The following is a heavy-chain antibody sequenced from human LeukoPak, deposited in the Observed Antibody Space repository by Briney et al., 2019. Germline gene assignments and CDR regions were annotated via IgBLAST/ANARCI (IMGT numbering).Heavy chain of an antibody. Sequence: GGSLRLSCAASGFTFSSYGMHWARQAPGKGLEWVAVISYDGSKKYHVDSVKGRVTISRDNSKNTLYLQMNSLRAEDTAVYYCAKGARDDYGDYFSWFDPWGQGTLVTVSS. V-gene: IGHV3-30*18. D-gene: IGHD4-17*01. J-gene: IGHJ5*02. CDR1: GFTFSSYG. CDR2: ISYDGSKK. CDR3: AKGARDDYGDYFSWFDP.